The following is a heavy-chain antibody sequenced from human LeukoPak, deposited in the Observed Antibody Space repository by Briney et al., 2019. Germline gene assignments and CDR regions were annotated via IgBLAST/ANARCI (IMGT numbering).Heavy chain of an antibody. D-gene: IGHD3-10*01. CDR1: GFSFSAYS. CDR3: ARGPEYGSGSY. CDR2: ISSSSSSI. V-gene: IGHV3-21*04. Sequence: GGSLRLSCEASGFSFSAYSMNWVRQAPGKGLEWVSSISSSSSSIHCADSVKGRFTISRDNAKHALYLQMNSLRVDDTGVYYCARGPEYGSGSYWGQGTLVTVSS. J-gene: IGHJ4*02.